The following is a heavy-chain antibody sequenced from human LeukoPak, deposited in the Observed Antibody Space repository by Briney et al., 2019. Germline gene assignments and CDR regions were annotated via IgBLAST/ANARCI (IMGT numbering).Heavy chain of an antibody. CDR1: GGSISSGSYY. J-gene: IGHJ5*02. V-gene: IGHV4-61*02. D-gene: IGHD2-21*02. CDR3: ARERGAYCGGDCYANWFDP. CDR2: IYTSGST. Sequence: SETLSLTCTVSGGSISSGSYYWSWIRQPAGKGLEWIGRIYTSGSTNYNPSLKSRVTISVDTSKNQFSLKLSSVTAANTAMYYCARERGAYCGGDCYANWFDPWGQGTLVTVSS.